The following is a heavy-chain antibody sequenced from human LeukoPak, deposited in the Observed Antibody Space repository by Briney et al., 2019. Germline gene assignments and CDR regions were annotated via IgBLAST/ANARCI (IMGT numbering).Heavy chain of an antibody. CDR3: AKVPGYGGNPEYYFDY. V-gene: IGHV3-9*01. Sequence: GRSLRLSCAASGFTFDDYAMHWVRQAPGKGLEWVSGISWNSGSIGYADSVKGRFTISRDNAKNSLYLQMNSLRAEDTALYYCAKVPGYGGNPEYYFDYWGQGTLVTVSS. J-gene: IGHJ4*02. CDR1: GFTFDDYA. D-gene: IGHD4-17*01. CDR2: ISWNSGSI.